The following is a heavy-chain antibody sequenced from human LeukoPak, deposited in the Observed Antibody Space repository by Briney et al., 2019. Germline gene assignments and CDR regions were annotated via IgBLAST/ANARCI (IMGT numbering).Heavy chain of an antibody. Sequence: GGSLRLSCAASGFTFSSYAMNWVRQAPGKGLEWVSGISGTGGSTYYSDSVKGRFTISRDNSKNTLYLQLNSLRAEDTAVYYCARDRLQDAMDVWGQGTTVTVSS. CDR2: ISGTGGST. CDR3: ARDRLQDAMDV. V-gene: IGHV3-23*01. CDR1: GFTFSSYA. J-gene: IGHJ6*02.